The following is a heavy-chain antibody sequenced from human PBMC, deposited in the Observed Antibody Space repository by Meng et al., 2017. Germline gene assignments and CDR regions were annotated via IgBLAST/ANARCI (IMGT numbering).Heavy chain of an antibody. CDR2: IYHSGST. V-gene: IGHV4-4*02. CDR1: GGSISSSNW. J-gene: IGHJ4*02. D-gene: IGHD7-27*01. CDR3: ARDGRSWD. Sequence: VQLAARAPRTVKPSGALALTCAVSGGSISSSNWWSWVRQPPGKGLKWIGEIYHSGSTNYNPSLKSRVTISVDKSKNQFSLKLSSVTAADTAVYYCARDGRSWDWGQGTLVTVSS.